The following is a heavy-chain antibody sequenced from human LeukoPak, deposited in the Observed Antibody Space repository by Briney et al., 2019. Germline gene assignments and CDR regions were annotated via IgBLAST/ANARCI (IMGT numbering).Heavy chain of an antibody. Sequence: HTLPVTHAISGDRVSSTRAVWNCIRQSPSRGLEWLGRTYYGSKWISAYATFERGRITVNPDTSTNQFSLQLNSVTPEDTAVYYCARYTSSWFFDSWGVGSLASVSS. J-gene: IGHJ4*03. V-gene: IGHV6-1*01. D-gene: IGHD6-13*01. CDR3: ARYTSSWFFDS. CDR1: GDRVSSTRAV. CDR2: TYYGSKWIS.